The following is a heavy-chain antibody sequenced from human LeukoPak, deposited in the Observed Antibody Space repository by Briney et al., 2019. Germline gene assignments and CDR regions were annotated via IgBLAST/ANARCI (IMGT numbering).Heavy chain of an antibody. CDR1: GFTFSNAW. CDR2: IKSKTDGGTT. V-gene: IGHV3-15*01. J-gene: IGHJ6*03. Sequence: GGSLRLSCAASGFTFSNAWMSWVRQAPGKGLEWVGRIKSKTDGGTTDYAAPVKGRFTISRDDSKNTLYLQMNSLKTEDTAVYYCTTVQFLEWLAHYYMDVWGKGTTVTVSS. CDR3: TTVQFLEWLAHYYMDV. D-gene: IGHD3-3*01.